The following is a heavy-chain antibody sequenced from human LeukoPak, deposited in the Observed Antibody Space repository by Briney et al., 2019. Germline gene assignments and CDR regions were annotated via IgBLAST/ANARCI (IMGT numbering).Heavy chain of an antibody. V-gene: IGHV3-13*01. J-gene: IGHJ4*02. D-gene: IGHD1-26*01. CDR3: ARGLGATLDY. CDR2: IGTAGDT. Sequence: GGSLRLSCAASGFTFSSYDMHWVRQATGKGLEWVSAIGTAGDTYYPGSVKGRFTISRENAENSLYLQMNSLRAGDTAVHYCARGLGATLDYWGQGTLVTVSS. CDR1: GFTFSSYD.